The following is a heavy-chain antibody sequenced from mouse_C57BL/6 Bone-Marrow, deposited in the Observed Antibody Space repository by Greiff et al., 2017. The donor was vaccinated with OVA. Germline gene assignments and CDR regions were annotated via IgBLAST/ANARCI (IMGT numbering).Heavy chain of an antibody. V-gene: IGHV5-17*01. CDR2: ISSGSSTI. D-gene: IGHD1-1*01. Sequence: EVKLMASGGGLVKPGGSLKLSCAASGFTFSDYGMHWVRQAPEKGLEWVAYISSGSSTISYADTVKGRFTMSSDNAKNTRFRLMTSLRSEDTAMYYCARHLHYGITLYYFDYWGQGTTLTVSS. CDR3: ARHLHYGITLYYFDY. J-gene: IGHJ2*01. CDR1: GFTFSDYG.